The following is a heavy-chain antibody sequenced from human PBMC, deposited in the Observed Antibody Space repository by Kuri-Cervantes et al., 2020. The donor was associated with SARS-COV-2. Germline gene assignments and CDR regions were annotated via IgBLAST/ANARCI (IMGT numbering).Heavy chain of an antibody. J-gene: IGHJ6*02. Sequence: GESLKISCAASGFTFSSYWMSWVRQAPGKGLEWVANIKQDGSEKYYVDSVKGRFTISRDNAKNSLYLQMNSLRAEDTAVYYCARTGYYYGMDVWGRGTTVTVSS. CDR1: GFTFSSYW. V-gene: IGHV3-7*01. D-gene: IGHD1-14*01. CDR2: IKQDGSEK. CDR3: ARTGYYYGMDV.